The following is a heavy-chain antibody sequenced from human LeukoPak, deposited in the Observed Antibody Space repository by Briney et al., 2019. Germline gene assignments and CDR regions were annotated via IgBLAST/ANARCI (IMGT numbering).Heavy chain of an antibody. Sequence: PGESLRLSCAASGFTFSSSAMSWVRQAPGKGLEWVSAISGSGGGTNYADSVKGRFTISGDNSKKTLYLQMNSLRVDDTAVYYCVKSTRTGTWGDAFDIWGQGTMVTVSS. CDR2: ISGSGGGT. V-gene: IGHV3-23*01. CDR3: VKSTRTGTWGDAFDI. CDR1: GFTFSSSA. D-gene: IGHD3-16*01. J-gene: IGHJ3*02.